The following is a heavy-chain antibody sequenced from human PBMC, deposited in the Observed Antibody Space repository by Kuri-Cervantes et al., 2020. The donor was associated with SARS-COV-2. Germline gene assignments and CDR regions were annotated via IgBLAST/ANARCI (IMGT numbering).Heavy chain of an antibody. CDR3: AKDWSLGGNFRYYFDY. CDR1: GFTFSSYG. CDR2: ISYDGSNK. Sequence: GGSLRLSCAASGFTFSSYGMHWVRQAPGKGLEWVAVISYDGSNKYYADSVKGRFTISRDNSKNTLYLQMNSLRAEDTAVYYCAKDWSLGGNFRYYFDYWGQGTLVTDSS. D-gene: IGHD4-23*01. V-gene: IGHV3-30*18. J-gene: IGHJ4*02.